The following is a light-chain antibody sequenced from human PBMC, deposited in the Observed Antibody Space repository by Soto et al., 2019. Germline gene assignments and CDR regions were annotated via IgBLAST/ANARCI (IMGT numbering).Light chain of an antibody. CDR2: DAS. V-gene: IGKV1-5*01. Sequence: DIPMTQSPSTLSASVGDRVTITCRASQSISSWLAWYQQKPGKAPKLLIYDASSLESGVPSRFSCSRSGTEFTLTISSLQPDDFATYYCEHYNSSPFTFGPGTKVDSK. J-gene: IGKJ3*01. CDR3: EHYNSSPFT. CDR1: QSISSW.